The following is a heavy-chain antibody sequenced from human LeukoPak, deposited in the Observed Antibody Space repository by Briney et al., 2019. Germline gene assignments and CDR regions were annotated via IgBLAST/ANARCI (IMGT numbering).Heavy chain of an antibody. CDR3: AKGNGDYGPGSY. V-gene: IGHV3-23*01. Sequence: PGGSLRLSCAASGFTFTSYSMNWVRQAPGKGLEWVSTISGGGGSTYYADSVKGRFTISRDNSKNTLYLQMNSLRAEDTAVYYCAKGNGDYGPGSYWGQGTLVTVSS. J-gene: IGHJ4*02. CDR1: GFTFTSYS. CDR2: ISGGGGST. D-gene: IGHD4-17*01.